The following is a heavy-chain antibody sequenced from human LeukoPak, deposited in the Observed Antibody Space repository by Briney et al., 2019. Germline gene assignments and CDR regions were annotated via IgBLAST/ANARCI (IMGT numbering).Heavy chain of an antibody. CDR3: ARDWYSSGWYGGLYYYYGMDV. CDR2: IKQDGSEK. Sequence: GGSLRLSCAASGFTFSSYWMSWVRQAPGKGLEWLANIKQDGSEKSYVDSVKGRFTISRDNAENSLYLQMNSLRAEDTAVYYCARDWYSSGWYGGLYYYYGMDVWGQGTTVTVSS. D-gene: IGHD6-19*01. CDR1: GFTFSSYW. V-gene: IGHV3-7*05. J-gene: IGHJ6*02.